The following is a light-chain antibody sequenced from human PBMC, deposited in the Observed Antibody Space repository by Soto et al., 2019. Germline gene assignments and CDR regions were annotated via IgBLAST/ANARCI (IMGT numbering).Light chain of an antibody. CDR2: STD. CDR3: LLYYGGAVV. J-gene: IGLJ2*01. CDR1: TGTVTSGHY. V-gene: IGLV7-43*01. Sequence: QAVVTQEPSLTVSPRGTVTLTCASSTGTVTSGHYPNWLQQKPGQAPRALIYSTDTRHSWTPARFSGSLLGGKAALTLSGVQPEDEADYYCLLYYGGAVVFGGGPKLTVL.